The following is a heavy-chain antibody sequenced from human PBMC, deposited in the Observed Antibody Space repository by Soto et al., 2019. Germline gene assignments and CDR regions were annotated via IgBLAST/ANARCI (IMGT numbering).Heavy chain of an antibody. CDR1: GFTFSSYW. Sequence: EVQLVESGGGLVQPGGSLRLSCAASGFTFSSYWMHWVRQAPGKGLVWVSRINSDGSSTSYADSVKGRFTISRDNAKNTLYLQMNSLGAEDTAVYYCARPRPYCGGDCPDSLGQGTLVTVSS. CDR2: INSDGSST. CDR3: ARPRPYCGGDCPDS. J-gene: IGHJ4*02. V-gene: IGHV3-74*01. D-gene: IGHD2-21*02.